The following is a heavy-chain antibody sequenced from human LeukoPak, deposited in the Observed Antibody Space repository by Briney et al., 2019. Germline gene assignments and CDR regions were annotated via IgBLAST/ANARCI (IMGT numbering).Heavy chain of an antibody. Sequence: ASVKVSCKASGYTFTSYGISWVRQAPGQGLEWMGIINPSGGSTSYAQKFQGRVTMTRDTSTSTVYMELSSLRAEDTAVYYCARDHRYSNYERTSNYYYGMDVWGQGTTVTVSS. V-gene: IGHV1-46*01. D-gene: IGHD4-11*01. CDR3: ARDHRYSNYERTSNYYYGMDV. J-gene: IGHJ6*02. CDR2: INPSGGST. CDR1: GYTFTSYG.